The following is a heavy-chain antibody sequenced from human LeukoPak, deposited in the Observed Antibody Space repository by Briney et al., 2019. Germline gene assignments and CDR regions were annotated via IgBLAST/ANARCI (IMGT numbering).Heavy chain of an antibody. Sequence: PSETLSLTCAVSGGSISSAGYSGSWIRQPPGKGLQWIGYIYHSGSTYYNPSLKSRVTISVDRSTNQFSLKLSFVPVADTAVYYCARAVICSSTSCYEAKRGSDGYFDYWGQGTLVIVSP. D-gene: IGHD2-2*01. V-gene: IGHV4-30-2*01. CDR2: IYHSGST. CDR1: GGSISSAGYS. CDR3: ARAVICSSTSCYEAKRGSDGYFDY. J-gene: IGHJ4*02.